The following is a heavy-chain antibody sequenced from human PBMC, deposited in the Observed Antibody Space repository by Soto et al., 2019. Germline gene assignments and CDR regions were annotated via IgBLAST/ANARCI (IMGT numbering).Heavy chain of an antibody. V-gene: IGHV4-30-2*01. CDR2: IYHSGST. CDR1: GGSISSGGYS. J-gene: IGHJ4*02. Sequence: SETLCLTFAVSGGSISSGGYSWSWIRQPPGKGLEWIGYIYHSGSTYYNPSLKSRVTISVDRSKNQFSLKLSSVTAADTAVYYCARENNVLPGGYFDYWGQGTLVTVSS. D-gene: IGHD3-10*01. CDR3: ARENNVLPGGYFDY.